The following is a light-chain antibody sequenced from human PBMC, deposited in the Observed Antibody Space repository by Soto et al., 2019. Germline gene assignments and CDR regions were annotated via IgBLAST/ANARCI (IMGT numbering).Light chain of an antibody. J-gene: IGLJ1*01. V-gene: IGLV6-57*03. Sequence: NFMLTQPHSVSESPGKTVTSSCTRSSGSIASNYVQWYQQRPGSAPTTIIYDDNQRPSGVPDRFSGSVDSSSNSASLTISGLKTEYEDDYYCQSYDSSNQCGVFGNGTKLTVL. CDR3: QSYDSSNQCGV. CDR1: SGSIASNY. CDR2: DDN.